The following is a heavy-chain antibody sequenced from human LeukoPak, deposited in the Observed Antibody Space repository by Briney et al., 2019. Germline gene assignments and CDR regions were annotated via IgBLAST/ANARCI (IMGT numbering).Heavy chain of an antibody. CDR3: ARPSSLYGGTSEDY. J-gene: IGHJ4*02. CDR1: AYSFTDYW. CDR2: IYPGDSDT. Sequence: EESLKISCKASAYSFTDYWIVWVRQMPGKGLEWMGAIYPGDSDTRYSPSLDGQATISADKSVSTTYLQWSSLQASDTAMYYCARPSSLYGGTSEDYWGQGTLVTVSS. V-gene: IGHV5-51*01. D-gene: IGHD4-23*01.